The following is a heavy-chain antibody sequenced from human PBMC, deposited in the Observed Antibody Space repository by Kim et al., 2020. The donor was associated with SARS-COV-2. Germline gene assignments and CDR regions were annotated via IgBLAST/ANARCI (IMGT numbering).Heavy chain of an antibody. D-gene: IGHD2-2*01. CDR3: AREEYCSSTSCAVSYYYGMDV. CDR2: INSDGSST. J-gene: IGHJ6*02. Sequence: LTCAASGFTFSSYWMHWVRQAPGKGLVWVSRINSDGSSTSYADSVKGRFTISRDNAKNTLYLQMNSLRAEDTAVYYCAREEYCSSTSCAVSYYYGMDVWGQGTTVTVSS. CDR1: GFTFSSYW. V-gene: IGHV3-74*01.